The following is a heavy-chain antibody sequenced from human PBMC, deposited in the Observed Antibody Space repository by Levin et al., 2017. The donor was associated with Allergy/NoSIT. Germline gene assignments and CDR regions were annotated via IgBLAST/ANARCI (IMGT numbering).Heavy chain of an antibody. CDR2: ISSSSSYI. D-gene: IGHD3-3*01. J-gene: IGHJ4*02. CDR1: GFTFSSYS. V-gene: IGHV3-21*01. CDR3: ARDQYYDFWSGYPFDY. Sequence: GESLKISCAASGFTFSSYSMNWVRQAPGKGLEWVSSISSSSSYIYYADSVKGRFTISRDNAKNSLYLQMNSLRAEDTAVYYCARDQYYDFWSGYPFDYWGQGTLVTVSS.